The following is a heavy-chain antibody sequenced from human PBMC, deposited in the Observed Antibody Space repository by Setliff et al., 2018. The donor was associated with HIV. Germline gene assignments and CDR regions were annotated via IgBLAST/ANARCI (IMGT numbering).Heavy chain of an antibody. CDR3: ARGGGYCSSTSCYSGITRLGFYMDV. CDR1: GFSFSDYG. J-gene: IGHJ6*03. V-gene: IGHV3-30*02. CDR2: IWYDGNNI. D-gene: IGHD2-2*01. Sequence: GGSLRLSCAASGFSFSDYGMHWVRQAPGKGLEWVAFIWYDGNNIKYADSVKGRFTISRDNSKNTLYLQMNSLRIEDTAVYYCARGGGYCSSTSCYSGITRLGFYMDVWGKGTTVTVSS.